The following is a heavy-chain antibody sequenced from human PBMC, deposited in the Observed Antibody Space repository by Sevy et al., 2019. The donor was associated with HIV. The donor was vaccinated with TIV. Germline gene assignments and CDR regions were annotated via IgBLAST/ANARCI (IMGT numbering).Heavy chain of an antibody. CDR2: ISAHNGDT. J-gene: IGHJ6*02. V-gene: IGHV1-18*01. CDR1: GYTFTSYR. Sequence: ASVKVSCKASGYTFTSYRVSWVRQAPGQGLEWMGWISAHNGDTHYAQKFQGRVTMTTDTPTSTAYMDLRSLRSDDTAVYYCARAYCSGGSCYSLAYWGQGTTVTVSS. CDR3: ARAYCSGGSCYSLAY. D-gene: IGHD2-15*01.